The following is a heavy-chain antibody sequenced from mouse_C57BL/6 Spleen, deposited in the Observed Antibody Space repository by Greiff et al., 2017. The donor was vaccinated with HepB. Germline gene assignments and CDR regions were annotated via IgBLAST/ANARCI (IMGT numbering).Heavy chain of an antibody. CDR3: TTASYGFAY. CDR2: IDPENGDT. CDR1: GFNIKDDY. Sequence: EVQLQQSGAELVRPGASVKLSCTASGFNIKDDYMHWVKQRPEQGLEWIGWIDPENGDTEYASKFQGKATITADTSSNTAYLQLSSLTSEDTAVYYCTTASYGFAYWGQGTRVTVSA. V-gene: IGHV14-4*01. J-gene: IGHJ3*01. D-gene: IGHD1-1*01.